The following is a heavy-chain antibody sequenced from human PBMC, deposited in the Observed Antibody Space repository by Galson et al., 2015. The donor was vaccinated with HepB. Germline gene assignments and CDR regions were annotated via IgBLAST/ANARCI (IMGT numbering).Heavy chain of an antibody. V-gene: IGHV3-23*01. Sequence: SLRLSCAASGFTFSSYAMSWVRQAPGKGLEWVSAISGSGGSTYYADSVKGRFTISRDNSKNTLYLQMNSLRAEDTAVYYCAKSTMLHYYYGMDVWGQGTTVTVSS. J-gene: IGHJ6*02. D-gene: IGHD2-8*01. CDR3: AKSTMLHYYYGMDV. CDR2: ISGSGGST. CDR1: GFTFSSYA.